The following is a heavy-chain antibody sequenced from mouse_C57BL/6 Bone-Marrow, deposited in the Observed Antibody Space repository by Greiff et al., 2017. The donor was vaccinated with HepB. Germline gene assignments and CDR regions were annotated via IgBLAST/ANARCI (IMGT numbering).Heavy chain of an antibody. CDR2: ISSGGDYI. Sequence: EVKLMESGEGLVKPGGSLKLSCAASGFTFSSYAMSWVRQTPEKRLEWVAYISSGGDYIYYADTVKGRFTISRDNARNTLYLQMSSLKSEDTAMYYCTKYDWGFAYWGQGTLVTVSA. CDR3: TKYDWGFAY. J-gene: IGHJ3*01. D-gene: IGHD2-4*01. CDR1: GFTFSSYA. V-gene: IGHV5-9-1*02.